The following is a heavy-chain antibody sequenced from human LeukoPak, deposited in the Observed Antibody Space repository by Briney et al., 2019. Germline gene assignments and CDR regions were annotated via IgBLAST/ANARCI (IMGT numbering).Heavy chain of an antibody. CDR1: GFTFSNYW. CDR2: INQDGSEE. J-gene: IGHJ6*03. D-gene: IGHD6-19*01. Sequence: GGSLRLSCAASGFTFSNYWMSWVRQAPGKGLEWVAHINQDGSEEHYMDSVKGRFTISRDNAKSSLYLQMNSLRAEDTALYYCAKDTSGWYGHYYYMDVWGKGTTVTVSS. V-gene: IGHV3-7*03. CDR3: AKDTSGWYGHYYYMDV.